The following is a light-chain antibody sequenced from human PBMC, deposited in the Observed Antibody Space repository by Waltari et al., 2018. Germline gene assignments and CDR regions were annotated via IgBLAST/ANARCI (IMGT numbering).Light chain of an antibody. J-gene: IGKJ1*01. V-gene: IGKV3-20*01. CDR2: GAS. CDR3: QHYVRLPAT. Sequence: EVVLTQSPGTLSLSPGDRATLSCRASQSVSRALAWYQQKPGQAPRLLIYGASIRATGIPDRFSGSGSGTDFSLTISRLEPADSAMYYCQHYVRLPATFGQGTKVEIK. CDR1: QSVSRA.